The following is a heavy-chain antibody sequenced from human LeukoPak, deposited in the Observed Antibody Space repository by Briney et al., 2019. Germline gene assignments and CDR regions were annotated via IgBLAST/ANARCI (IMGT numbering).Heavy chain of an antibody. CDR2: IEEDGSDK. CDR1: GFTFSSYW. V-gene: IGHV3-7*01. D-gene: IGHD3-10*01. Sequence: PGGSLRLSCAASGFTFSSYWMSWVRQAPGKGLEWVANIEEDGSDKYYVDSVKGRFTISRDNAKNSLYLQMNSLRAEDTAVYYCARRKAPWFGEFDLWGQGSLVTVSS. CDR3: ARRKAPWFGEFDL. J-gene: IGHJ4*02.